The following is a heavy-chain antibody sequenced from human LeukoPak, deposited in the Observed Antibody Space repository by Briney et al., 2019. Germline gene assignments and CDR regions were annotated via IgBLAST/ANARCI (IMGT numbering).Heavy chain of an antibody. Sequence: GGPLRLSCAASGFTFSSYGMHWVRQAPGKGLEWVAVISYDGSNKYYADSVKGRFTISRDNSKNTLYLQMNSLRAEDTAVYYCARDPAYCSGGSCYYFDYWGQGTLVTVSS. D-gene: IGHD2-15*01. CDR3: ARDPAYCSGGSCYYFDY. V-gene: IGHV3-30*03. CDR1: GFTFSSYG. CDR2: ISYDGSNK. J-gene: IGHJ4*02.